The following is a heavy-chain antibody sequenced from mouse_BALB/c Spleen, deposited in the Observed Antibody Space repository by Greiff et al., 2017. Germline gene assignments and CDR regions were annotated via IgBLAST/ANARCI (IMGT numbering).Heavy chain of an antibody. D-gene: IGHD1-1*02. Sequence: VQLVESGPQLVRPGASVKISCKASGYSFTSYWMHWVKQRPGQGLEWIGMIDPSDSETRLNQKFKDKATLTVDKSSSTAYMQLSSPTSEDSAVYYCARGRNYGYAMDYWGQGTSVTVSS. CDR2: IDPSDSET. V-gene: IGHV1S126*01. CDR1: GYSFTSYW. J-gene: IGHJ4*01. CDR3: ARGRNYGYAMDY.